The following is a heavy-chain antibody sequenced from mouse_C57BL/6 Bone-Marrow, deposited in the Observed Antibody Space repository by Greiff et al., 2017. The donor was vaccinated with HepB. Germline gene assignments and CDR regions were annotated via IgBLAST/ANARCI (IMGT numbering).Heavy chain of an antibody. CDR2: INPSTGGT. J-gene: IGHJ2*01. CDR3: ATRDYFDY. CDR1: GYSFTGYY. Sequence: EVQLQQSGPELVKPGASVKISCKASGYSFTGYYMNWVKQSPEKSLEWIGEINPSTGGTTYNQKFKAKATLTVDKSSSTAYMQLKSLTSEDSAVYYCATRDYFDYWGQGTTLTVSS. D-gene: IGHD3-3*01. V-gene: IGHV1-42*01.